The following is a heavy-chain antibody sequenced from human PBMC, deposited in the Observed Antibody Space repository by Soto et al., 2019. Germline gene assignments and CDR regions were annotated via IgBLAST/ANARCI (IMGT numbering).Heavy chain of an antibody. J-gene: IGHJ6*02. CDR1: GFTFSSYA. Sequence: EVQLLESGGGLVQPGGSLTLSCAASGFTFSSYAMSWVRQAPGKGLEWVSGISGSGGDAYYADSVKGRFTISRDNSKKTLYLQMHSLRDDDTALYYCAKESSNSAALFYYFYGMDVWGQGTAVTVSS. V-gene: IGHV3-23*01. CDR3: AKESSNSAALFYYFYGMDV. CDR2: ISGSGGDA. D-gene: IGHD6-6*01.